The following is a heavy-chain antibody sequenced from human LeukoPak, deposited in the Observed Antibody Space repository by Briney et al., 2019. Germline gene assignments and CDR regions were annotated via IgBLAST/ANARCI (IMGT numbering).Heavy chain of an antibody. V-gene: IGHV4-59*01. CDR1: GGSISSYY. Sequence: SETLSLTCTVSGGSISSYYWSWIRQPPGKGLEWIGYIYYSGSTNYNPSLKSRVTISVDTSKNQFSLKLSSVTAADTAVYYCAREQSRGYLYYFDYWGQGTLVTVSS. D-gene: IGHD3-22*01. CDR3: AREQSRGYLYYFDY. J-gene: IGHJ4*02. CDR2: IYYSGST.